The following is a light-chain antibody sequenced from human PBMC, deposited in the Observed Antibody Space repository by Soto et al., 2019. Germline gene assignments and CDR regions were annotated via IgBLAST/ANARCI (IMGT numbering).Light chain of an antibody. V-gene: IGKV2-28*01. CDR2: LGS. J-gene: IGKJ1*01. CDR3: MQALQPPPWT. Sequence: DIVMTQSPLSLPVTPGEPASISCRSSQSLLHSNGYNYLDWYLQKPGQSPQLLIYLGSNRASRGPDRYSGRGSGTDFTLKISRVEAEDVGVYYCMQALQPPPWTFGQGTKVEIK. CDR1: QSLLHSNGYNY.